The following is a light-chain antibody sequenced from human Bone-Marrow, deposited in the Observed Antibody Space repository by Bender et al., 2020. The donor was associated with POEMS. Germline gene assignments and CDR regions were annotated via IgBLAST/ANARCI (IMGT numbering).Light chain of an antibody. Sequence: QSALTQPASLSGSPGQSITISCSGTSSDIGLYDYVSWYQQHPGKAPKLIIYEGSERPSGVSNRFSGSKSGNTASLTISGLQAEDEADYYCCSYAAGYVFGTGTKVTVL. CDR1: SSDIGLYDY. J-gene: IGLJ1*01. CDR3: CSYAAGYV. V-gene: IGLV2-23*01. CDR2: EGS.